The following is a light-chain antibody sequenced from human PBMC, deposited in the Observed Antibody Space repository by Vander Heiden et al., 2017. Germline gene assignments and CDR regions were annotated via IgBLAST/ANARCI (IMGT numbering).Light chain of an antibody. V-gene: IGKV1-8*01. CDR2: AAS. CDR1: QGISSY. CDR3: QQEDSSPIT. Sequence: AIRMTQSPSSFSASTGDRVTITCRASQGISSYLAWYQQKPGKAPKLLIYAASTLQSGVPSRFSGSGSGTDFTLTISCLQSEDFATYYCQQEDSSPITFGQGTQLEIK. J-gene: IGKJ5*01.